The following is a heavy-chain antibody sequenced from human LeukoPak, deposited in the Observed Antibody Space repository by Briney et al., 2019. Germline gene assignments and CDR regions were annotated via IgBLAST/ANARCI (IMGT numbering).Heavy chain of an antibody. CDR1: GYTFTGYY. J-gene: IGHJ4*02. CDR2: INPNSGGT. V-gene: IGHV1-2*04. D-gene: IGHD4-17*01. CDR3: ARGSPSYGDYDFDY. Sequence: ASVKVSCKASGYTFTGYYTHWVRQAPGQGLEWMGWINPNSGGTNYAQKFQGWVTMTRDTSISTAYMELSRLRSDDTAVYYCARGSPSYGDYDFDYWGQGTLVTVSS.